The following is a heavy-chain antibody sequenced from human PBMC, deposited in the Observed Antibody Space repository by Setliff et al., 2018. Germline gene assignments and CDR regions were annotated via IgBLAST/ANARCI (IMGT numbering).Heavy chain of an antibody. CDR2: IYTSGST. D-gene: IGHD3-10*01. J-gene: IGHJ4*02. CDR3: ARGIITMVRGVITFSYYFDY. CDR1: GGSISSYY. Sequence: SETLSLTCTVSGGSISSYYWSWIRQPAGKGLEWIGRIYTSGSTNYNPSLKSRVTMSVDTSKNQFSLKLSSVTAADTAVYYCARGIITMVRGVITFSYYFDYWGQGTLVTV. V-gene: IGHV4-4*07.